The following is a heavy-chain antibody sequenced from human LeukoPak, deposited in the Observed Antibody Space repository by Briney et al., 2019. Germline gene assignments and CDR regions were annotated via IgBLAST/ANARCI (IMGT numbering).Heavy chain of an antibody. J-gene: IGHJ4*02. V-gene: IGHV3-21*01. CDR3: ARDPLYCSGGSCFDY. CDR1: GFTFSSYW. Sequence: GGSLKLSCAASGFTFSSYWMSWVRQAPGKGLEWVSSISSSSSYIYYADSVKGRFTISRDNAKNSLYLQMNSLRAEDTAVYYCARDPLYCSGGSCFDYWGQGTLVTVSS. CDR2: ISSSSSYI. D-gene: IGHD2-15*01.